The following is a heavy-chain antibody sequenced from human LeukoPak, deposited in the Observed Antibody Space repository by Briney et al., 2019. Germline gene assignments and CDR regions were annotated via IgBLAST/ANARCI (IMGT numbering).Heavy chain of an antibody. CDR2: IYYSGSM. V-gene: IGHV4-39*01. D-gene: IGHD3-3*01. CDR3: ARGAGYYDFWSGYYGIVSYMDV. J-gene: IGHJ6*03. CDR1: GGSISSSSYY. Sequence: PSETLSLTCTVSGGSISSSSYYWGWIRQPPGKGLEWIGSIYYSGSMYYNPSLKSRVTISVDTSKNQFSLRLSSVTAADTAVYYCARGAGYYDFWSGYYGIVSYMDVWGKGTTVTVSS.